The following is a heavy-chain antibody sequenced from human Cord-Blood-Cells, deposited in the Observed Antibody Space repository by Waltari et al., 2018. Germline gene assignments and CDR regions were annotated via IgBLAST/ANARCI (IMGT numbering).Heavy chain of an antibody. D-gene: IGHD6-13*01. CDR2: LNPNSGKT. CDR1: GYTFTSYD. CDR3: ARKGKRSSSWYPDYYYGMDV. Sequence: QVQLEQSGAEVKKPGASVKVSCKASGYTFTSYDIHCVRQAAGHGLEWMGWLNPNSGKTGNAQKFQGRVTMTRNTPISTAYMELSSLRSEDTAVYYCARKGKRSSSWYPDYYYGMDVWGQGTTVTVSS. V-gene: IGHV1-8*01. J-gene: IGHJ6*02.